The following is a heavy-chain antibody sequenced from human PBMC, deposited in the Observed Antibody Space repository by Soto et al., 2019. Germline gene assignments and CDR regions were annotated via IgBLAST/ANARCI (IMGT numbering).Heavy chain of an antibody. CDR2: ISGSGGST. CDR3: AKDGGEGYNWKQPRLYYFDY. Sequence: EVQLLESGGGLVQPGGSLRLSCAASGFTFSSYAMSWVRQAPGKGLEWVSAISGSGGSTYYADSVKGRFTISRDNSKNTLYLQMNSLRAEDTAVYYCAKDGGEGYNWKQPRLYYFDYWGQGTLVTVSS. J-gene: IGHJ4*02. V-gene: IGHV3-23*01. D-gene: IGHD1-20*01. CDR1: GFTFSSYA.